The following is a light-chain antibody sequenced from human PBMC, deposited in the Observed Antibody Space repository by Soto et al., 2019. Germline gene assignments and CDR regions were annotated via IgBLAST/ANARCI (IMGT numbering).Light chain of an antibody. V-gene: IGKV3-11*01. CDR1: QSVSSN. CDR2: DAS. Sequence: EIVMTQSPATLSVSPGERATLSCRASQSVSSNLAWYQQKPGQAPRLLIYDASNRATGIPARFSGSGSGTDFTLTISSLEPEDFAVYYCQQRSYWLPYTFGQGTRVEIK. CDR3: QQRSYWLPYT. J-gene: IGKJ2*01.